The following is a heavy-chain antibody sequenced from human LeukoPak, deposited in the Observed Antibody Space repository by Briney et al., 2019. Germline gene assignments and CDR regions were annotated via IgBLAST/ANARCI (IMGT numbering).Heavy chain of an antibody. J-gene: IGHJ6*03. CDR3: ARAHGFYYYYYMDV. CDR2: INHSEST. V-gene: IGHV4-34*01. Sequence: PSETLSLTCAVYGGSFSGYYWSWIRQLPGKGLEWIGEINHSESTNYNPSLKSRVTISVDTSKNQFSLKLSSVTAADTAVYYCARAHGFYYYYYMDVWGKGTTVTVSS. CDR1: GGSFSGYY.